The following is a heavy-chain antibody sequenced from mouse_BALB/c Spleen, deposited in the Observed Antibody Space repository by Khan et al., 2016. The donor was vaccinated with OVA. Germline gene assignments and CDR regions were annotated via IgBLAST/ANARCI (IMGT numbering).Heavy chain of an antibody. J-gene: IGHJ4*01. CDR1: GFNIKDTY. V-gene: IGHV14-3*02. CDR2: IDPANGNT. CDR3: AIVGRGGSGAMDY. Sequence: EVQLQESGAELVKPGASVKLSCTASGFNIKDTYMHWVKQRPEQGLEWIGRIDPANGNTKYDPKFQGKATITSDTSSNTAYLQLSSLTSEDTAVYYWAIVGRGGSGAMDYWGQGTSVTVSS. D-gene: IGHD3-1*01.